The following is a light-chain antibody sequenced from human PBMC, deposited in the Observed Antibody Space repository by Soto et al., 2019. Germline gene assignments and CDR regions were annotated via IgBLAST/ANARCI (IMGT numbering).Light chain of an antibody. V-gene: IGLV2-11*01. CDR2: DVT. J-gene: IGLJ1*01. Sequence: SALTQPRSVSGSPGQSVAISCTGTSSDVGGYNYVSWYQQHPGKAPKLMIYDVTKRPSGVPDRFSASKSGNTASLTISGLQADDEADYYCCSYAGSSSYVFGSGTHVAVL. CDR3: CSYAGSSSYV. CDR1: SSDVGGYNY.